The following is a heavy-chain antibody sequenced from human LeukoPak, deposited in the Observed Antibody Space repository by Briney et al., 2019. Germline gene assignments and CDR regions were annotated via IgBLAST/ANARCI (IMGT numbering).Heavy chain of an antibody. V-gene: IGHV4-59*01. Sequence: SETLSLTCTVSGGTISGYYWNWIRQPPGKGLEWLGYIHSCGNTRYNPSLRSRVTMSVDTSKNQFSLKLNSVTATDTAVYYCGRAGRYCSGGSCYGENWFDPWGQGTLVTVSS. J-gene: IGHJ5*02. CDR1: GGTISGYY. CDR3: GRAGRYCSGGSCYGENWFDP. CDR2: IHSCGNT. D-gene: IGHD2-15*01.